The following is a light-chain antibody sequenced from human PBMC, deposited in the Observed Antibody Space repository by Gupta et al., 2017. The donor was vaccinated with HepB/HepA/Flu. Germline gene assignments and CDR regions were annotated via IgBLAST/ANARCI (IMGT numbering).Light chain of an antibody. V-gene: IGKV1-5*03. J-gene: IGKJ1*01. CDR2: KAS. CDR1: QSIGDW. Sequence: DIQMTQSPSTLSASAGDTVTITCRASQSIGDWLAWYQQKPGKAPNLLISKASNLETGVPSRFSGSGSGTEFTLTISSLQPDDFAIYYCQQDVSYSTFGQGTKVQIK. CDR3: QQDVSYST.